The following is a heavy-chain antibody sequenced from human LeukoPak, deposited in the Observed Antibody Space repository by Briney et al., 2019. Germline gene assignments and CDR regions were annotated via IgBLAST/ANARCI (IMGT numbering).Heavy chain of an antibody. V-gene: IGHV3-11*04. CDR2: ISSSGSPI. CDR3: ARGSFLITFGGFIG. J-gene: IGHJ4*02. CDR1: GFTFSDYY. Sequence: GGSLRLSCAASGFTFSDYYMSWIRQAPGKGLEWVSYISSSGSPIYYADSVKGRFTISRDNAKNSLFLQMNSLRAEDTAVYYCARGSFLITFGGFIGWGQGTLVTVSS. D-gene: IGHD3-16*02.